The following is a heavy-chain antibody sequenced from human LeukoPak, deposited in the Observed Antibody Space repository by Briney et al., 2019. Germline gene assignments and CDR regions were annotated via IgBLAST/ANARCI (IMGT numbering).Heavy chain of an antibody. Sequence: GGSLRLSCAASGLTFSSFAMTWVRQAPGKGLEWVSGISGSGSTTYYADSVKGRFTISGDNSKNTLYLQMNSLRVEDTAIYYCAKGGRWDYYDSSHWGQGAMATVSS. CDR1: GLTFSSFA. CDR2: ISGSGSTT. V-gene: IGHV3-23*01. D-gene: IGHD3-22*01. J-gene: IGHJ3*01. CDR3: AKGGRWDYYDSSH.